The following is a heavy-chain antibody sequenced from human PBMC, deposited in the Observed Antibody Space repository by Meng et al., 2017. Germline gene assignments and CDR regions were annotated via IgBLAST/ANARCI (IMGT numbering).Heavy chain of an antibody. Sequence: QVELAQWGAGLVKPSETLSLTGAVDGGSFSGYYWSWIRQPPGKGLEWIGEINHSGSTNYNPSLKSRVTISVDTSKNQFSLKLSSVTAADTAVYYCARELKEQSFAWGYWGQGTLVTVSS. D-gene: IGHD3-16*01. V-gene: IGHV4-34*01. CDR1: GGSFSGYY. CDR2: INHSGST. CDR3: ARELKEQSFAWGY. J-gene: IGHJ4*02.